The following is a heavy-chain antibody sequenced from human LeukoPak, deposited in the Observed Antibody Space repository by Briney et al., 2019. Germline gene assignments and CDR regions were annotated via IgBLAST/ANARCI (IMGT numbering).Heavy chain of an antibody. D-gene: IGHD3-10*01. V-gene: IGHV3-21*01. J-gene: IGHJ4*02. CDR1: GFTFSSYE. CDR2: ISSGSSYI. Sequence: GGSLRLSCAASGFTFSSYEMNWVRQAPGKGLEWVSSISSGSSYIYYADSMKGRFTISRDNAKNSLYLQMNSLRAEDTAVYYCASLGSGYFDYWGQGTLVTVSS. CDR3: ASLGSGYFDY.